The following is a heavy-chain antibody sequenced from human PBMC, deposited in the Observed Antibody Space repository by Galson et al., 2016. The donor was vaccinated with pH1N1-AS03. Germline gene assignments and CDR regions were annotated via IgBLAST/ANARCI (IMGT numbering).Heavy chain of an antibody. V-gene: IGHV3-33*01. CDR3: VVWHSSAVRWGFDY. CDR2: IWYDGSSQ. Sequence: SLRLSCAASGFPFSNSGMHWVRQAPGKGLEWVALIWYDGSSQYYTDSVKGRFTISRDNSENTLYLQMNSLRPEDTAVYCCVVWHSSAVRWGFDYWGQGTLVTVSS. D-gene: IGHD3-22*01. CDR1: GFPFSNSG. J-gene: IGHJ4*02.